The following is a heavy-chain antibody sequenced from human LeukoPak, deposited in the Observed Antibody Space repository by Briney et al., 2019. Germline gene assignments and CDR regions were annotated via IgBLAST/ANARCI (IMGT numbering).Heavy chain of an antibody. Sequence: SETLSLTCAVSGGSISSSYYWSWIRQPPGKGLEWIGYIYYSGSTNYNPSLKSRVTISVDTSKNQFSLKLSSVTAADTAVYYCARDRRHNCGGDCYSNWFDPWGQGTLVTVSS. V-gene: IGHV4-61*01. D-gene: IGHD2-21*01. CDR1: GGSISSSYY. CDR3: ARDRRHNCGGDCYSNWFDP. J-gene: IGHJ5*02. CDR2: IYYSGST.